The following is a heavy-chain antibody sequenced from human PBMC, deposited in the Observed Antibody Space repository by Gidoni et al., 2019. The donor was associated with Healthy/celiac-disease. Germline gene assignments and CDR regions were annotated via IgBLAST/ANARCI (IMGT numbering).Heavy chain of an antibody. J-gene: IGHJ6*02. CDR3: ARDARDYYGSGSYRYYYYGMDV. CDR1: GYTFTSYG. CDR2: ISAYNGNT. V-gene: IGHV1-18*01. Sequence: QVQLVQSGAEVKKPGASVKVSCKASGYTFTSYGISWVRQAPGQGLEWMGWISAYNGNTNYAQKLQGRVTMTTDTSTSTAYMELRSLRSDETAVYYCARDARDYYGSGSYRYYYYGMDVWGQGTTVTVSS. D-gene: IGHD3-10*01.